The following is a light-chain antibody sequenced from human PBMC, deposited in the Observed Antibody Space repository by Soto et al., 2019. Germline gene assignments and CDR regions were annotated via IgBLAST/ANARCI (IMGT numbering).Light chain of an antibody. J-gene: IGKJ2*01. CDR2: AAS. V-gene: IGKV1-39*01. CDR1: QSISSY. Sequence: DIQMTQSPSSLSASVGDRVTITCRASQSISSYLNWYQQKPGKAPKLMIYAASSLQSGVPSRFSGSGSGTDVTLTSSSLQPEEFATYYFQQSYSTPYTFGQGTKLEIK. CDR3: QQSYSTPYT.